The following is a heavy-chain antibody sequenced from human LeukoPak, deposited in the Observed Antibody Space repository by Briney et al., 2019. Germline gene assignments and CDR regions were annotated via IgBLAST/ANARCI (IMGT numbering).Heavy chain of an antibody. CDR1: GYTFSSYG. J-gene: IGHJ4*02. V-gene: IGHV1-18*01. D-gene: IGHD2-2*01. CDR3: ARDYCSSTSCYFDY. Sequence: GASVKVSCKASGYTFSSYGISWVRQAPGQGVEWVGWISAYNGNTNYALKLQGRVTMTTDTSTSTAYMELRSLRSDDTAVYYCARDYCSSTSCYFDYWGQGTLVTVSS. CDR2: ISAYNGNT.